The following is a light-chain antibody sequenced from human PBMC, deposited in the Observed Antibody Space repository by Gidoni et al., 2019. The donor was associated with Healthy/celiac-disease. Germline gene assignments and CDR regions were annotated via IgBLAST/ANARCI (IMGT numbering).Light chain of an antibody. CDR3: QQYNNWLTWT. J-gene: IGKJ1*01. V-gene: IGKV3-15*01. CDR2: GAS. CDR1: QSVSSN. Sequence: EIVMTQSPATLSVSPGESATLSCRASQSVSSNLAWYQQKPGQAPRLLIYGASTRATGIPARFSGSGSGTEFTLTISSLQSEDFAVYYCQQYNNWLTWTFGQXTKVEIK.